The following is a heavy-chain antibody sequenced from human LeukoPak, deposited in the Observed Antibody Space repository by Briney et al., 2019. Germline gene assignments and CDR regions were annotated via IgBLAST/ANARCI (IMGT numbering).Heavy chain of an antibody. Sequence: SETLSLTCAVYGGSFSGYYWSWIRQPPGKGLEWIGEINHSGSTNYNPSLKSRVTISVDTSKKQFSLKLGSVTAADTAVYYCVTYYFDSSGPKKNYWGQGTLVTVSS. V-gene: IGHV4-34*01. CDR3: VTYYFDSSGPKKNY. CDR1: GGSFSGYY. D-gene: IGHD3-22*01. J-gene: IGHJ4*02. CDR2: INHSGST.